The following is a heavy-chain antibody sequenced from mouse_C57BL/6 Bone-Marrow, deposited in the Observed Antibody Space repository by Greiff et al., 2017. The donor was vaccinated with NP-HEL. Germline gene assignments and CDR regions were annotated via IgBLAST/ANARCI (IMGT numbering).Heavy chain of an antibody. J-gene: IGHJ2*01. CDR2: IDPENGDT. CDR3: TTWGLLRGY. Sequence: VHVKQSGAELVRPGASVKLSCTASGFNIKDDYMHWVKQRPEQGLEWIGWIDPENGDTDYASKFQGKATITADTSSNTAYLQLSSLTSEDTAVYYCTTWGLLRGYWGQGTTLTVSS. V-gene: IGHV14-4*01. D-gene: IGHD1-1*01. CDR1: GFNIKDDY.